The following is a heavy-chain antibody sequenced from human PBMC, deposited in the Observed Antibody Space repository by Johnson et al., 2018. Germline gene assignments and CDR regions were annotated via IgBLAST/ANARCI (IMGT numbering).Heavy chain of an antibody. V-gene: IGHV1-8*01. CDR2: VNPYSGNT. CDR3: ATSPLLSPRRVTWFDP. D-gene: IGHD2-15*01. Sequence: QVQLVQSGAEVKKPGASVKVSCKASGDTFTNYDINWVRQATGQGLEWMGWVNPYSGNTAYAEKFQGRVTMTRNTSESIAYMELSSLRSGDTAMYYCATSPLLSPRRVTWFDPWGQGTLVTVSS. CDR1: GDTFTNYD. J-gene: IGHJ5*02.